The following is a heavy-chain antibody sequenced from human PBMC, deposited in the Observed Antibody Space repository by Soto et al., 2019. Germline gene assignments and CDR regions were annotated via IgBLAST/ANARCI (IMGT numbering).Heavy chain of an antibody. CDR3: AKDPVPLAGYYYMDV. V-gene: IGHV4-59*01. D-gene: IGHD2-2*01. CDR2: IYYSGST. CDR1: GGSISSYY. Sequence: PSETLSLTCTVSGGSISSYYWSWIRQPPGKGLEWIGYIYYSGSTNYNPSLKSRVTISVDTSKNQFSLKLSSVTAADTAVYYCAKDPVPLAGYYYMDVWGKGTTVTVSS. J-gene: IGHJ6*03.